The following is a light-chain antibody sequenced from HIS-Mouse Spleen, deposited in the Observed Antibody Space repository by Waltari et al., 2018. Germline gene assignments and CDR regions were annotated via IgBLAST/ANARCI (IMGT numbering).Light chain of an antibody. J-gene: IGLJ2*01. CDR1: SGHSSYA. Sequence: QLVLTQSPSVSASLGASVKLTCTLSSGHSSYAIAWHQQQPEKGPRYLMKLNSDGSHSKGDGIPDRFSGSSSGAERYLTISSLQSEDEADYYCQTWGPVVFGGGTKLTVL. V-gene: IGLV4-69*01. CDR3: QTWGPVV. CDR2: LNSDGSH.